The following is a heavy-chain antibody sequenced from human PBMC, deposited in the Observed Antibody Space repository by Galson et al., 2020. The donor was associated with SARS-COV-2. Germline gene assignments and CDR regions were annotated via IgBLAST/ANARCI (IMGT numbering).Heavy chain of an antibody. CDR3: TTALRAAACSY. Sequence: GESLKISCAASGFTFSNAWMNWVRQAPGKGLEWVGRIKSKTDGGTTDYAAPVKGRFTISRDDSKNTLYLQMNSLKTEDTAVCYCTTALRAAACSYWGQETLVTGSS. V-gene: IGHV3-15*07. D-gene: IGHD6-13*01. CDR1: GFTFSNAW. CDR2: IKSKTDGGTT. J-gene: IGHJ4*02.